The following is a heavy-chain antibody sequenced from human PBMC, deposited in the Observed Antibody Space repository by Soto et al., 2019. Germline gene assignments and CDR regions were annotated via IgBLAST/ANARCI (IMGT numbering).Heavy chain of an antibody. D-gene: IGHD6-19*01. V-gene: IGHV5-10-1*01. Sequence: PGESLKISCKGSGYSFTSYWISWVRQMPGKGLEWMGRIDPTDSYTNYSPSFQGHVTISVDKSISTAYLQWSSLKASDTAMYYCARHIAYSSAWYDYWGQGTLVIVSS. J-gene: IGHJ4*02. CDR3: ARHIAYSSAWYDY. CDR1: GYSFTSYW. CDR2: IDPTDSYT.